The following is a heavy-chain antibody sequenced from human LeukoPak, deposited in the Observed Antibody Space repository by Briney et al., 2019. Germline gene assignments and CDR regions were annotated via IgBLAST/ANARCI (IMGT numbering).Heavy chain of an antibody. CDR1: GFTFSRFW. CDR2: ISASGGET. V-gene: IGHV3-23*01. D-gene: IGHD3-10*01. J-gene: IGHJ4*02. Sequence: GGSLRLSCAVSGFTFSRFWMSWVRQAPGEGLECVSAISASGGETYYADSVKGRFAISRDNSKNTLSLQMNSLRAEDTAVYYCAKGIRAEGYWGQGTLVTVSS. CDR3: AKGIRAEGY.